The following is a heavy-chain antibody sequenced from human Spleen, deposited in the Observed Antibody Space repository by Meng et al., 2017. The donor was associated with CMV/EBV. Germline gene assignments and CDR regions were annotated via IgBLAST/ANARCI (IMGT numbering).Heavy chain of an antibody. CDR3: ARTSRSGVVPAAREAPGEY. J-gene: IGHJ4*02. D-gene: IGHD2-2*01. CDR2: INPNSGGT. Sequence: TFHGYYMHWGRQAPGQGLEWMGWINPNSGGTNYAQKFQGRVTMTRDTSISTASMELSRLRSDDTAVYYCARTSRSGVVPAAREAPGEYWGQGTLVTVSS. CDR1: TFHGYY. V-gene: IGHV1-2*02.